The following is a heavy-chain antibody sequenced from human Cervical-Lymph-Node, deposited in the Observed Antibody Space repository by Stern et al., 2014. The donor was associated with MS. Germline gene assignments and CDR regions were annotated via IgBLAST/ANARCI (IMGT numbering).Heavy chain of an antibody. J-gene: IGHJ5*02. V-gene: IGHV1-18*01. CDR2: ISAYNGKT. CDR3: ASGSLEGFDP. Sequence: VKLVQSGAEVKKPGASVKVSCKTSGYSFTSLGISWVRQAPGQGLEWMEWISAYNGKTTYAQELQGRVPLTTYTSTTTAYMELRSLTSDDTAVYYCASGSLEGFDPWGQGTLVTVSS. CDR1: GYSFTSLG. D-gene: IGHD5-24*01.